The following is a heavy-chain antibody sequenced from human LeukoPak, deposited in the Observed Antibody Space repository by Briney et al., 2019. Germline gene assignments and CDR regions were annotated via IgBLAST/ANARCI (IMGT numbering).Heavy chain of an antibody. Sequence: SETLSLTCTVSGGSISSYYWSWIRQPAGKGLEWIGRIYTSGSTNYNPSLKSRVTMSVDTSKNQFSLKLSSVTAAATAVYYCARSTTVTPSDYYYYMDVWGKGTTVTVSS. D-gene: IGHD4-17*01. CDR3: ARSTTVTPSDYYYYMDV. V-gene: IGHV4-4*07. CDR1: GGSISSYY. J-gene: IGHJ6*03. CDR2: IYTSGST.